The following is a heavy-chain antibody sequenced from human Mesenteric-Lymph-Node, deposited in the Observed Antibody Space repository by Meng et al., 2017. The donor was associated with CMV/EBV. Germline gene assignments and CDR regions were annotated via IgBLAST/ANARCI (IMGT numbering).Heavy chain of an antibody. V-gene: IGHV3-21*01. CDR2: ISISSYI. D-gene: IGHD1-26*01. CDR1: GFSFSNHM. CDR3: ARLFKGGTYFDY. J-gene: IGHJ4*02. Sequence: GESLKISCAASGFSFSNHMMNWVRQAPGKGLEWVSSISISSYIYYADSVKGRFTISRDNAKNSLYLQMNSLRAEDTAVYYCARLFKGGTYFDYWGQGMQVTVSS.